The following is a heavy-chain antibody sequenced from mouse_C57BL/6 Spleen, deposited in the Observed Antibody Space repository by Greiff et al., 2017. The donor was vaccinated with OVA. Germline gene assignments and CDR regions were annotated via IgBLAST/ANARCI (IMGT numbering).Heavy chain of an antibody. CDR2: INPGSGGT. CDR1: GYAFTNYL. J-gene: IGHJ4*01. CDR3: ASSNYLYAMDD. D-gene: IGHD2-5*01. V-gene: IGHV1-54*01. Sequence: VQLQQSGAELVRPGTSVKVSCKASGYAFTNYLIEWVKQRPGQGLEWIGVINPGSGGTNYNEKFKGKATLTADKSSSTAYMQLSSLTSEDSAVYFCASSNYLYAMDDWGQGTSVTVSS.